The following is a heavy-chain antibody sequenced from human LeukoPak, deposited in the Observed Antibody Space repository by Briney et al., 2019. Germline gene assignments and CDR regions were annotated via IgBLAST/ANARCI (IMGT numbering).Heavy chain of an antibody. CDR3: ARDFGEGDYYYYYMDV. V-gene: IGHV3-66*02. J-gene: IGHJ6*03. Sequence: GGSLRLSCAASGFTASSNYMSWVRQAPGKGLEWVSVIYSGGSTYYADSVKGRFTISRDNSKNTLYLQMNSLRAEDTAVYYCARDFGEGDYYYYYMDVWGKGTTVTVSS. CDR2: IYSGGST. D-gene: IGHD3-10*01. CDR1: GFTASSNY.